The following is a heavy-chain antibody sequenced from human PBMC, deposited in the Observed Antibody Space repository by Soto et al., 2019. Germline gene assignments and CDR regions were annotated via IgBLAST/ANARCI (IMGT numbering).Heavy chain of an antibody. J-gene: IGHJ4*02. CDR1: GFTFSDHY. CDR3: VRSGDNFNLLAY. CDR2: SSNSGSFT. V-gene: IGHV3-11*06. D-gene: IGHD1-1*01. Sequence: GGSLRLSCAASGFTFSDHYMSWIRPAPGKGLEWIGYSSNSGSFTRYADSVKGRFSISRDNAKNSLYLQINSLRGDDTAIYYCVRSGDNFNLLAYWGQGTPVTVSS.